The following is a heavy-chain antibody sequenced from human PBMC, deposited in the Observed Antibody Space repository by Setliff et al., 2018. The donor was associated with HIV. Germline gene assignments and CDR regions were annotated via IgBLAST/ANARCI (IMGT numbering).Heavy chain of an antibody. CDR2: VSSSSSYI. V-gene: IGHV3-21*01. Sequence: GGSLRLSCAASGFTFSTYWMIWVRQGPGKGLEWVSSVSSSSSYIYYADSVKGRFTISRDNAKNSLSLQMNSLRAEDTAVYYCARDRGDSYYDFWSNYAHFDYWGQGTLVTVSS. CDR3: ARDRGDSYYDFWSNYAHFDY. J-gene: IGHJ4*02. CDR1: GFTFSTYW. D-gene: IGHD3-3*01.